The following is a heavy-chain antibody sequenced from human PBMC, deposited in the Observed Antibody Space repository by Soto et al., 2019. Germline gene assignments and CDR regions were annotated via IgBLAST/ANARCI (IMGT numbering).Heavy chain of an antibody. CDR2: ISYDGSNK. Sequence: PGGSLRLSCAAPGFTFSSYGMHWVRQAPGKGLEWVAVISYDGSNKYYADSVKGRFTISRDNSKNTLYLQMNSLRAEDTAVYYCAKDQAAAAVDYWGQGTLVTVSS. D-gene: IGHD6-13*01. CDR3: AKDQAAAAVDY. CDR1: GFTFSSYG. J-gene: IGHJ4*02. V-gene: IGHV3-30*18.